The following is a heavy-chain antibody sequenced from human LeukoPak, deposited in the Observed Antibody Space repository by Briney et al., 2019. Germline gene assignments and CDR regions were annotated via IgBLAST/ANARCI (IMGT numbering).Heavy chain of an antibody. V-gene: IGHV4-34*01. Sequence: SETLSLTCAVYGGSFSGYYWSWIRQPPGKGLEWIGEINHSGSTNYNPSLKSRVTISVDTSKNQFSLKLSSVTAADTAVYYCSLHTVTTFDYWGQGTLVTVSS. D-gene: IGHD4-17*01. CDR3: SLHTVTTFDY. J-gene: IGHJ4*02. CDR1: GGSFSGYY. CDR2: INHSGST.